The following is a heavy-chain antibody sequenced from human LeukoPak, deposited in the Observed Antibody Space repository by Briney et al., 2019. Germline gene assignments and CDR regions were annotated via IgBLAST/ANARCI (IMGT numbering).Heavy chain of an antibody. D-gene: IGHD3-10*01. CDR1: GFKFSDHY. Sequence: PGGSLRLSCAASGFKFSDHYIDWVRQAPGKGLEWVANIQQDGSEKYYVDSVKGRFIISRDNAKNSLYLQMNSLRAEDTAVYYCARVRKLRTRGVMDPLDYWGQGTLVTVSS. CDR2: IQQDGSEK. J-gene: IGHJ4*02. V-gene: IGHV3-7*01. CDR3: ARVRKLRTRGVMDPLDY.